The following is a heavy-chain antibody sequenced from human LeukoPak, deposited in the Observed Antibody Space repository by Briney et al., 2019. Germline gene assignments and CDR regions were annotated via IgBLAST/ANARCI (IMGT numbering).Heavy chain of an antibody. CDR2: IYTSGST. Sequence: PSQTLSLSCTVSGGSLSSGSYYWSWIRQPAGKGLEWIGRIYTSGSTNYNPSLKSRVTISVDTSKNQFSLKLSSVTAADTAVYYCAREDYYDSSGPSFDIWGQGTMVTVSS. CDR3: AREDYYDSSGPSFDI. CDR1: GGSLSSGSYY. D-gene: IGHD3-22*01. V-gene: IGHV4-61*02. J-gene: IGHJ3*02.